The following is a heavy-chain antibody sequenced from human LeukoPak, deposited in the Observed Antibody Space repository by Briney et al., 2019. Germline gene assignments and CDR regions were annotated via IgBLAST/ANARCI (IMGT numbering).Heavy chain of an antibody. CDR2: IYYSGST. CDR3: ARGGDSSGYYYPLFDY. CDR1: GGSISSYY. V-gene: IGHV4-59*08. J-gene: IGHJ4*02. Sequence: SETLSLTCAVSGGSISSYYWSWIRQPPGKGLEWIGYIYYSGSTNYNPSLKSRVTISVDTSKNQFSLKLSSVTAADTAVYYCARGGDSSGYYYPLFDYWGQGTLVTVSS. D-gene: IGHD3-22*01.